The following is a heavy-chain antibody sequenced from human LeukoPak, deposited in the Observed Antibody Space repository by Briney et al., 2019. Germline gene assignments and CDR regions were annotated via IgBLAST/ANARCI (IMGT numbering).Heavy chain of an antibody. V-gene: IGHV4-34*01. J-gene: IGHJ6*02. D-gene: IGHD6-19*01. CDR2: INHSGST. CDR3: ARGRIAVAGTGYYYYGMDV. CDR1: GGSFSGYY. Sequence: SETLPLTCAVYGGSFSGYYWSWIRQPPGKGLEWIGEINHSGSTNYNPSLKSRVTISVDTSKNQFSLKLSSVTAADTAVYYCARGRIAVAGTGYYYYGMDVWGQGTTVTVSS.